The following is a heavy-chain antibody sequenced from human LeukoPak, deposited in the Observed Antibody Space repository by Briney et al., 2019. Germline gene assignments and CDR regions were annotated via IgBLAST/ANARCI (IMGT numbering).Heavy chain of an antibody. D-gene: IGHD6-6*01. CDR3: AASSSSVLYYFDY. Sequence: AGGSLRLSCAASGFTFNSYWMSWVRQAPGKGLEWVANIKQDGSEKYYVDSVKGRFTISRDNAKNSLYLQMNSLRAEDTAVYYCAASSSSVLYYFDYWGQGTLVTASS. CDR2: IKQDGSEK. V-gene: IGHV3-7*01. CDR1: GFTFNSYW. J-gene: IGHJ4*02.